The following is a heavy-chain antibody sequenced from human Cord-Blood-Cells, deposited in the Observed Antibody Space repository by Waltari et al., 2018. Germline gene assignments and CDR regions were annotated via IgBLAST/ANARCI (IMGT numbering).Heavy chain of an antibody. CDR3: AKDGWDDAFDI. V-gene: IGHV3-23*04. CDR2: IRGRDGST. D-gene: IGHD1-26*01. Sequence: EVQLVESGGGLVQLGGYLRRHCDASGFTFSRLALSWVRQGPGKGLEWVSAIRGRDGSTYYADSVKGRFTISRDNSKNTLYLQMNSLRAEDTAVYYCAKDGWDDAFDIWGQGTMVTVSS. CDR1: GFTFSRLA. J-gene: IGHJ3*02.